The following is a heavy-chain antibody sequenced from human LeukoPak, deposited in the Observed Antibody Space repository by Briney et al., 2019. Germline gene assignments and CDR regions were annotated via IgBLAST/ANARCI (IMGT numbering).Heavy chain of an antibody. CDR1: GFTFSSYS. D-gene: IGHD6-13*01. V-gene: IGHV3-48*01. CDR2: IGSSGSTI. Sequence: PGGSLRLSCAASGFTFSSYSMNWVRQAPGKGLEWLSYIGSSGSTIYYADSVKGRFTISRDNAKTSLYLQMNSLRAEDTAVYYCAREGSLEAAGWFDSWGQGTLVTVSS. J-gene: IGHJ5*01. CDR3: AREGSLEAAGWFDS.